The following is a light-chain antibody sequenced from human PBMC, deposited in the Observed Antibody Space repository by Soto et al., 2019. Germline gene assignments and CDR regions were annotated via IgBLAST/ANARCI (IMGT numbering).Light chain of an antibody. V-gene: IGLV1-40*01. Sequence: QSVLTQPPSVSGAPGQGVTISCTGSSSNIGAGYDVHWYQQLPGTAPKLLIYGNSNRPSGVPDRFSGSKSGTSGSLAITGLQTEDEADYYCQSYDSSLSGSVFGGGTKLTVL. CDR1: SSNIGAGYD. CDR3: QSYDSSLSGSV. J-gene: IGLJ2*01. CDR2: GNS.